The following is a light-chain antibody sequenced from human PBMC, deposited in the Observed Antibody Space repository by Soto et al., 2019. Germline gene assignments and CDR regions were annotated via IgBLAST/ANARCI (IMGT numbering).Light chain of an antibody. V-gene: IGKV3-15*01. CDR1: QSVSSN. Sequence: EIVMTQSPATLSVSPGERATLSCRASQSVSSNLTWYQQKPGQAPRLLFYGASARATGLPARFSGSGSGTEFTLTISSLQSEDFAVYYCQQYSNWPTFGQGTKVEI. J-gene: IGKJ1*01. CDR3: QQYSNWPT. CDR2: GAS.